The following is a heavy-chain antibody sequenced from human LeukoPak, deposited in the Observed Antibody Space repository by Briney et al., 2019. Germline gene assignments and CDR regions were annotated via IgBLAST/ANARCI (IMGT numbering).Heavy chain of an antibody. V-gene: IGHV1-18*01. Sequence: ASVTVSCKASVYTFTSYGSSWVRQAPGQALEWMGRSSAYNGNTKYAQKLQGRVTRTTDTSTSTAYMELRSLRSDATAVYYCARSPPHYDSSGYYPNDAFDIWGQGTMVTVSS. CDR2: SSAYNGNT. J-gene: IGHJ3*02. D-gene: IGHD3-22*01. CDR1: VYTFTSYG. CDR3: ARSPPHYDSSGYYPNDAFDI.